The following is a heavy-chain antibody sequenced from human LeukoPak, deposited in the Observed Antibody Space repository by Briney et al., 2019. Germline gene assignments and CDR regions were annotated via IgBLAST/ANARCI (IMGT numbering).Heavy chain of an antibody. CDR3: AREGTRGFFDS. D-gene: IGHD1/OR15-1a*01. J-gene: IGHJ4*02. V-gene: IGHV3-7*01. Sequence: GGSLRLSCAASGFTFSSYWMSWVRQAPGKGLEWVADIDLDGSEKYYVDSVKGRFTISRDNAKNSLNLHMNSLRAEDTAVYYCAREGTRGFFDSWGQGTLVTVSS. CDR2: IDLDGSEK. CDR1: GFTFSSYW.